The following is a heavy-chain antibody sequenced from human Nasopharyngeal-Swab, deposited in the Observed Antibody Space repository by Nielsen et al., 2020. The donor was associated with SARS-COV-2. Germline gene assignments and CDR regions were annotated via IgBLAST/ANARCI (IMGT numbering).Heavy chain of an antibody. Sequence: EGSLRLSCAASGFTFSNAWMSWVRQAPGKGLEWVGRIKSKTDGGTTDYAAPVKGRFTISRDDSKNTLYLQMNSLKTEDTAVYYCTTRGVVYCGGDCYSPGAFDIWGQGTMVTVSS. CDR2: IKSKTDGGTT. V-gene: IGHV3-15*01. J-gene: IGHJ3*02. CDR1: GFTFSNAW. D-gene: IGHD2-21*02. CDR3: TTRGVVYCGGDCYSPGAFDI.